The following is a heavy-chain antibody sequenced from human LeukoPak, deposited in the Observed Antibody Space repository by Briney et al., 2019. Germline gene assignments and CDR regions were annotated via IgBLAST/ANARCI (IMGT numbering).Heavy chain of an antibody. CDR3: AADPTYYDILTGYYSFDY. CDR1: GFTFTSSA. J-gene: IGHJ4*02. V-gene: IGHV1-58*01. D-gene: IGHD3-9*01. Sequence: SVKVSCKASGFTFTSSAVQWVRQARGQRLEWIGWIVVGSGNTNYAQRFQERVTITRDMSTSTAYMELSSLRSEDTAVYYCAADPTYYDILTGYYSFDYWGQGTLVTVSS. CDR2: IVVGSGNT.